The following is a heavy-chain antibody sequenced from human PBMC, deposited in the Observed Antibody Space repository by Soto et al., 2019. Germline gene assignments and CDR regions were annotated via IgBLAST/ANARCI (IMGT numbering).Heavy chain of an antibody. D-gene: IGHD3-22*01. CDR1: GFTFSSYS. Sequence: HPGGSLRLSCAASGFTFSSYSMNWVRQAPGKGLEWVSYISSSSSTIYYADSVKGRFTISRDNAKNSLYLQMNSLRDEDTAVYYCATGKYYYDSSGYFDYWGQGTLVTVSS. CDR3: ATGKYYYDSSGYFDY. CDR2: ISSSSSTI. V-gene: IGHV3-48*02. J-gene: IGHJ4*02.